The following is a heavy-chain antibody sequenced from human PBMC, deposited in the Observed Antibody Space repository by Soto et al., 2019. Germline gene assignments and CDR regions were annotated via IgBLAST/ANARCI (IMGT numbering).Heavy chain of an antibody. V-gene: IGHV4-59*08. D-gene: IGHD1-7*01. CDR2: IYYSGST. J-gene: IGHJ6*03. CDR1: GGSISSYY. Sequence: SETLSLTCTVSGGSISSYYWSWIRQPPGKGLEWIGYIYYSGSTNYNPSLKSRVTISVDTSKNQFSLKLSSVTAADTAVYYCASGVTGTTAYYYYYYMDVWGKGTTVTVSS. CDR3: ASGVTGTTAYYYYYYMDV.